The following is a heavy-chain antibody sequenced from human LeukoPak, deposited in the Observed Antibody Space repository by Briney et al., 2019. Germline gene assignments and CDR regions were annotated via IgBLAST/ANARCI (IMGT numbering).Heavy chain of an antibody. CDR1: GGSFSGYY. CDR2: INHSGST. J-gene: IGHJ5*02. Sequence: SETLSLTCAVYGGSFSGYYWSWIRQPPGKGLEWIGEINHSGSTNYNPSLKSRVTISVGTSKNQFSLKLSSVTAADTAVYYCASRYVWGSYRLSWFDPWGQGTLVTVSS. CDR3: ASRYVWGSYRLSWFDP. D-gene: IGHD3-16*02. V-gene: IGHV4-34*01.